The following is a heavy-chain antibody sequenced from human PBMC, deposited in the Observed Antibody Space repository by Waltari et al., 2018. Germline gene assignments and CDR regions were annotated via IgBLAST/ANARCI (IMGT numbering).Heavy chain of an antibody. Sequence: EMQLVESGGALVQPGGSLRLSGAASGFPFSTYTMNWVRQAPGQGLEWVAVMTASGLMDYGDSVKGRFIISRDNSKNTLYLEMFRLRVEDTARYYCAKDEGARLAPTFGMDAWGQGTTVIVS. CDR2: MTASGLM. CDR1: GFPFSTYT. D-gene: IGHD6-6*01. V-gene: IGHV3-23*04. CDR3: AKDEGARLAPTFGMDA. J-gene: IGHJ6*02.